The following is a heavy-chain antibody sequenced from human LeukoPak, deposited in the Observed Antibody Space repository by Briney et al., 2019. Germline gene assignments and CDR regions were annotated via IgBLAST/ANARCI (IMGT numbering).Heavy chain of an antibody. CDR2: ISSSGSTI. D-gene: IGHD5-24*01. V-gene: IGHV3-48*03. CDR1: EFIFSGYE. Sequence: GGSLRLSCAASEFIFSGYEMNWVRQAPGKGLEWVSYISSSGSTIYYADSVKGRFTISRDNAKKSLYLQMNSLRAEDTAVYYCTRGGDGYNPCLYWGQGTLVTVSS. CDR3: TRGGDGYNPCLY. J-gene: IGHJ4*02.